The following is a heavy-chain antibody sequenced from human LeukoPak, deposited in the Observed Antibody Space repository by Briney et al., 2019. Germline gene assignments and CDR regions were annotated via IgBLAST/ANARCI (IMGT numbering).Heavy chain of an antibody. CDR1: GFTFSSFA. D-gene: IGHD3-22*01. CDR3: ARGTPYYYDSSGYYYPYYYYGMDV. Sequence: GGSLRLSCSASGFTFSSFAMHWVRQAPGKGLEYVSAISRNGGSTYYADSVKGRFTISRDNSKNTLYLQMSSLRAEDTAVYYCARGTPYYYDSSGYYYPYYYYGMDVWGQGTTVTVSS. CDR2: ISRNGGST. V-gene: IGHV3-64D*09. J-gene: IGHJ6*02.